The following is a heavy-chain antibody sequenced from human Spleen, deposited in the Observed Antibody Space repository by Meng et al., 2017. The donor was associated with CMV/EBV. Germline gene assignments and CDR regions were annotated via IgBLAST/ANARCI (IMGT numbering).Heavy chain of an antibody. CDR3: ARDAGGQPTDC. V-gene: IGHV4-61*01. CDR2: IYYSGST. Sequence: SETLSLTCTVSGGSVSSGSYYWSWIRQPPGKGLEWIGYIYYSGSTNYNPSLKSRVTISVDTSKNQFSLKLSSVTAADTAVYYCARDAGGQPTDCWGQGTLVTVSS. J-gene: IGHJ4*02. D-gene: IGHD3-16*01. CDR1: GGSVSSGSYY.